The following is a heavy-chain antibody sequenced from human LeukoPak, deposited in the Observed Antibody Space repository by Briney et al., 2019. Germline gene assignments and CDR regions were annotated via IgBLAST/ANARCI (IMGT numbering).Heavy chain of an antibody. J-gene: IGHJ6*02. Sequence: SETLSLTCAVYGGSFSGYYWSWIRQPPGKGLEWIGEINHSGSTNYNPSLKSRVTISVDTSKNQFSLKLSSVTAADTAVYYCAXXXXSXXATIPEYYYYYYGMDVWGQGTTVTVSS. V-gene: IGHV4-34*01. D-gene: IGHD1-26*01. CDR2: INHSGST. CDR1: GGSFSGYY. CDR3: AXXXXSXXATIPEYYYYYYGMDV.